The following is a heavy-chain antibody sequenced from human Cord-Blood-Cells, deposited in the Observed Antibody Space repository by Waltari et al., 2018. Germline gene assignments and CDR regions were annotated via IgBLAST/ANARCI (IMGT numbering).Heavy chain of an antibody. Sequence: QVQLQQWGAGLLKPSETLSLTCAVYGGSFSGYYWSWIRQPPGKGLEWIGEINHSGSTKYTPSLKSRVTISVDTSKNQFSLKLSSVTAADTAVYYCARVGDIVVVVAATSFDYWGQGTLVTVSS. D-gene: IGHD2-15*01. CDR1: GGSFSGYY. CDR2: INHSGST. J-gene: IGHJ4*02. CDR3: ARVGDIVVVVAATSFDY. V-gene: IGHV4-34*01.